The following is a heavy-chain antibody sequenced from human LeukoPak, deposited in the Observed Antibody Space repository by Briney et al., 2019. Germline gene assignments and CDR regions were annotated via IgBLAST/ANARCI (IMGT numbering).Heavy chain of an antibody. CDR2: IDHSGSA. D-gene: IGHD2-8*02. CDR1: GGSFRGYS. V-gene: IGHV4-34*10. CDR3: ARVPLYWQDPFDF. J-gene: IGHJ4*02. Sequence: SETLSLTCTVHGGSFRGYSWTWIRQPPGEGLEWIGEIDHSGSAKYNSSLKSRLTMSVDTSKNQFALELTSVTAADTAMYYCARVPLYWQDPFDFWGQGTLVTVSS.